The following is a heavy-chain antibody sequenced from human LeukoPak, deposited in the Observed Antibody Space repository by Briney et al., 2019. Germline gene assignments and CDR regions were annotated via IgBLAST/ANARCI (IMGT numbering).Heavy chain of an antibody. CDR1: GFSFSIHV. D-gene: IGHD2-8*01. J-gene: IGHJ3*01. V-gene: IGHV3-23*01. Sequence: GGSLRLSCAASGFSFSIHVMTLVRQAPGKGLQWVSTISSGGGTTYYGDSVKGRFTISRDNSKNTLYLQMNSLRVGDTAIYYCPSRGTKWLPPFYDADDVWGQGTMVTVSS. CDR3: PSRGTKWLPPFYDADDV. CDR2: ISSGGGTT.